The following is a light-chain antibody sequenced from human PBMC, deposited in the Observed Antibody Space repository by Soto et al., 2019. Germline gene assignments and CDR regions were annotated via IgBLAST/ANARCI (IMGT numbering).Light chain of an antibody. CDR2: KAS. Sequence: IQMTQSPSTLSASVGDRVTITCRASQGISRWLAWYQQKSGKAPKLLIYKASILESGVPSRFSGSGSGTQFTLTISSLQPDDFGTYYCQQYSRFSFTFGQGTRLEIK. CDR1: QGISRW. V-gene: IGKV1-5*03. CDR3: QQYSRFSFT. J-gene: IGKJ5*01.